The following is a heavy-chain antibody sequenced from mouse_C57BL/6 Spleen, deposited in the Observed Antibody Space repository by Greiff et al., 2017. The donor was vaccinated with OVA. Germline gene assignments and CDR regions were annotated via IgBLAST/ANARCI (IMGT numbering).Heavy chain of an antibody. CDR2: IDPSDSYT. V-gene: IGHV1-69*01. D-gene: IGHD1-1*01. CDR1: GYTFTSYW. CDR3: ARVATDAMDY. J-gene: IGHJ4*01. Sequence: QVQLKQSGAELVMPGASVKLSCKASGYTFTSYWMHWVKQRPGQGLEWIGEIDPSDSYTNYNQKFKGKSTLTVDKSSSTAYMQLSSLTSEDSAVYYCARVATDAMDYWGQGTSVTVSS.